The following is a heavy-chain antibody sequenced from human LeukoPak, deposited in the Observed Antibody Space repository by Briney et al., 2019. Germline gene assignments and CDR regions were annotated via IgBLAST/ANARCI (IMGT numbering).Heavy chain of an antibody. D-gene: IGHD4-17*01. CDR3: ARLTTVTPRTAFDI. CDR1: GGSISIYY. CDR2: IYYIGNT. J-gene: IGHJ3*02. Sequence: SETLSLTCTVSGGSISIYYWSWIRQPPGKGLEWIGYIYYIGNTNYNPSLKSRVTIPVDTSKNQFSLTLSSVTAADTAVYYCARLTTVTPRTAFDIWGQGTLVTVSS. V-gene: IGHV4-59*01.